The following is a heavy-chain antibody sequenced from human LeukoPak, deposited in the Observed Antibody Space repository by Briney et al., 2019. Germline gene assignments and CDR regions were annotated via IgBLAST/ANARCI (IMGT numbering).Heavy chain of an antibody. CDR3: AGVPRWSRGFDY. Sequence: SETLSLTCTVSGGSISSSSYYWGWIRQPPGKGLEWIGSIYYSGSTYYNPSLKSRVTISVDTSKNQFSLKLSSVTAADTAVYYCAGVPRWSRGFDYWGQGTLVTVSS. V-gene: IGHV4-39*07. CDR2: IYYSGST. D-gene: IGHD3-10*01. CDR1: GGSISSSSYY. J-gene: IGHJ4*02.